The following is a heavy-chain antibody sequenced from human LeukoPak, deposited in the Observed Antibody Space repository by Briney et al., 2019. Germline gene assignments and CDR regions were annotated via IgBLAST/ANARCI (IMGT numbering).Heavy chain of an antibody. J-gene: IGHJ4*02. V-gene: IGHV4-4*07. CDR3: ARGRGYEPVVFYFDS. D-gene: IGHD1-1*01. CDR2: IDTSGNT. CDR1: GGSISSYY. Sequence: SETLSLTCTVSGGSISSYYWSWIRQPAGKGLEWIGRIDTSGNTNYKPSLKSRVTVSVDSSKSQFSLKMSSLTAADTATYYCARGRGYEPVVFYFDSWGQGTQVTVSS.